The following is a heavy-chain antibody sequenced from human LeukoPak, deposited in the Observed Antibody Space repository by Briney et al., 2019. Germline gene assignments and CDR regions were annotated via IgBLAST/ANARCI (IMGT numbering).Heavy chain of an antibody. Sequence: GRSLRLSCVASGWNFTTYGMHWVRQTPGEGLEWLALISYDGRYIYDADSVKGRFTISRDNSKNMVHLQMNSLRAEDTAVYYCVRDALGSTEYGMDVWGQGTTVTVSS. J-gene: IGHJ6*02. CDR2: ISYDGRYI. D-gene: IGHD2-2*01. V-gene: IGHV3-30*03. CDR3: VRDALGSTEYGMDV. CDR1: GWNFTTYG.